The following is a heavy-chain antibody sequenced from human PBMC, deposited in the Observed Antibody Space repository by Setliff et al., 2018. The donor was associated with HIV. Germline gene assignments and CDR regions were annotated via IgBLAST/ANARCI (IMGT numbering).Heavy chain of an antibody. D-gene: IGHD4-17*01. CDR2: IIPIFGTA. J-gene: IGHJ4*02. CDR1: GGTFSSYA. Sequence: SVKVSCKASGGTFSSYALSWVRQAPGQGLEWMGGIIPIFGTANYAQKFQGRVTITTDESTSTAYMELSSLRSEDTAVYYCARPFDYGDYGSLDYWGQGTLVTVSS. CDR3: ARPFDYGDYGSLDY. V-gene: IGHV1-69*05.